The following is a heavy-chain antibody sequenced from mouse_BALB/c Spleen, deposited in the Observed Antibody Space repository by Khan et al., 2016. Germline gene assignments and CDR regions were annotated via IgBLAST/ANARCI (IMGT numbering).Heavy chain of an antibody. CDR1: GYTFSNYW. J-gene: IGHJ1*01. V-gene: IGHV1-9*01. D-gene: IGHD1-1*01. Sequence: QVQLKQSGAELMKPGASVKTSCKASGYTFSNYWIEWVKQRPGHGLEWIGEILPGSGSINHNEKFKGKATFTADKSSNTAYMQLSSLTSEDSAVSYCARGLLRGYFDVWGAGTPVTVSS. CDR3: ARGLLRGYFDV. CDR2: ILPGSGSI.